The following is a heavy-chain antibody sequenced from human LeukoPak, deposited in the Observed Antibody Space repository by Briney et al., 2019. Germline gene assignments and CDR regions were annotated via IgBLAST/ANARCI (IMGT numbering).Heavy chain of an antibody. CDR2: ISYDGSNK. V-gene: IGHV3-30-3*01. D-gene: IGHD2-15*01. CDR1: GFTFTSHA. Sequence: GGSLRLSCAASGFTFTSHAMHWVRQAPGKGLEWAAVISYDGSNKYYADSVKGRFTISRDNSKNTLYLQMSSLRAEDTAIYYCAKDQLNRYCSGGSCSITLDSWGQGTLVTVSS. J-gene: IGHJ4*02. CDR3: AKDQLNRYCSGGSCSITLDS.